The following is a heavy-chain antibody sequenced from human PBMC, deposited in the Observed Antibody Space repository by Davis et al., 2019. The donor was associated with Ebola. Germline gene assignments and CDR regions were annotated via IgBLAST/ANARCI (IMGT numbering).Heavy chain of an antibody. Sequence: MPSETLSLTCTVSGGSISSSYWTWIRQPPGRGLEWIGYIYHSGGTYYNPSLKSRVTMSVDTSKNKFSLNLSSVTAADTAVYYCARTYYYDSSGYLGYFDYWGQGTLVTVSS. D-gene: IGHD3-22*01. J-gene: IGHJ4*02. CDR1: GGSISSSY. V-gene: IGHV4-59*04. CDR2: IYHSGGT. CDR3: ARTYYYDSSGYLGYFDY.